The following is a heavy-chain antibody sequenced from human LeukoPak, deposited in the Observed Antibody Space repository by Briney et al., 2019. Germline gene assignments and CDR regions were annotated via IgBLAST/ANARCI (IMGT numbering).Heavy chain of an antibody. D-gene: IGHD2-15*01. Sequence: PGGSLRLSCAASGFTFSSYSMDWVRQAPGKGLEWVSSISSSSSYIYYADSVKGRFTISRDNAKNSLYLQMNSLRAEDTAVYYCARDSYPLVVVAIFDYWGQGTLVTVSS. CDR2: ISSSSSYI. V-gene: IGHV3-21*01. J-gene: IGHJ4*02. CDR3: ARDSYPLVVVAIFDY. CDR1: GFTFSSYS.